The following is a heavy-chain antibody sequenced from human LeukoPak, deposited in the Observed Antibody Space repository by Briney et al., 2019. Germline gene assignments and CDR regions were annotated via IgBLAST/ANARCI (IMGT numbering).Heavy chain of an antibody. D-gene: IGHD6-25*01. CDR1: GGSISSYY. Sequence: KPSETLSLTCTVSGGSISSYYWSWIRQPPGKGLEWIGYIYYSGSTNYNPSLKSRVTISVDTSKNQFSLKLSSVTAADTAVYYCARDVRYSTGFDAFDIWGQGTMVTVSS. J-gene: IGHJ3*02. V-gene: IGHV4-59*01. CDR2: IYYSGST. CDR3: ARDVRYSTGFDAFDI.